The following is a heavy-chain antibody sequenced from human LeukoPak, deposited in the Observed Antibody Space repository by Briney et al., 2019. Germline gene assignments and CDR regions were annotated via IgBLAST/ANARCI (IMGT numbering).Heavy chain of an antibody. CDR3: AADLSSADIVVVPAAI. D-gene: IGHD2-2*02. CDR2: IVVGSGNT. J-gene: IGHJ4*02. CDR1: GFTFTSSA. Sequence: ASVKVSCKASGFTFTSSAMQWVRQARGQRLEWIGWIVVGSGNTNYAQKFQERVTITRVMSTSTAYMELSSLRSEDTAVYYCAADLSSADIVVVPAAIWGQGTLVTVSS. V-gene: IGHV1-58*02.